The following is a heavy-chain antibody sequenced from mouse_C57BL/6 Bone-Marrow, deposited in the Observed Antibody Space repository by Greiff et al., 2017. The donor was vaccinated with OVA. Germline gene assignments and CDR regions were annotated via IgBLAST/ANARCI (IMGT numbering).Heavy chain of an antibody. J-gene: IGHJ4*01. V-gene: IGHV1-15*01. CDR1: GYTFTDYE. Sequence: VQLQQSGAELVRPGASVTLSCKASGYTFTDYEMHWVKQTPVHGLEWIGAIDPATGGTAYNQKFKGKAILTTAKSSSTAYMELRSRTSDDSAVYYCTRGYSNYYAMDYWGQGTSVTVSS. CDR2: IDPATGGT. D-gene: IGHD2-5*01. CDR3: TRGYSNYYAMDY.